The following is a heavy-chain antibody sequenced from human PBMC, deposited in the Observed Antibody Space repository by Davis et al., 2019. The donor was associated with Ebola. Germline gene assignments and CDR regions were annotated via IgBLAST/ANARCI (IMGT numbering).Heavy chain of an antibody. Sequence: ESLKISCTVSGGSISSYYWSWIRQPPGKGLERIGYIYYSGSTNYNPSLKSRVTISVDTSKNQFSLKLSSVTAADTAVYYCARLRPTAMVFYGMDVWGQGTTVTVSS. CDR2: IYYSGST. CDR1: GGSISSYY. D-gene: IGHD5-18*01. CDR3: ARLRPTAMVFYGMDV. J-gene: IGHJ6*02. V-gene: IGHV4-59*08.